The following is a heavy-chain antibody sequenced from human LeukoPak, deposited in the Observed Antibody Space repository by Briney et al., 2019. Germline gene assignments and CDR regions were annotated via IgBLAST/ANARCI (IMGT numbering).Heavy chain of an antibody. D-gene: IGHD7-27*01. J-gene: IGHJ4*02. CDR3: ASQGLGTLHFDY. Sequence: SETLSLTCTVSGGSISSYYWSWIRQPPGKGLEWIGYIYYSGSTNYNPSLKSRVSISVDTSKNQFSLKLSSVTAADTAVYYCASQGLGTLHFDYWGQGTLVTVSS. V-gene: IGHV4-59*08. CDR2: IYYSGST. CDR1: GGSISSYY.